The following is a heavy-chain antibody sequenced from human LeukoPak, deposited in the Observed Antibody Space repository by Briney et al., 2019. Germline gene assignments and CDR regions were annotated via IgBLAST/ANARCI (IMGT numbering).Heavy chain of an antibody. D-gene: IGHD3-10*01. J-gene: IGHJ5*02. Sequence: GGSLRLSWAASGFTFSSYAMHWVRQAPGKGLEWVAVISYDGSNKYYADSVKGRFTISRDNSKNTLYLQMNSLRAEDTAVYYCARDPGVRGVIIIPWFDPWGQGTLVTVSS. CDR2: ISYDGSNK. CDR1: GFTFSSYA. CDR3: ARDPGVRGVIIIPWFDP. V-gene: IGHV3-30-3*01.